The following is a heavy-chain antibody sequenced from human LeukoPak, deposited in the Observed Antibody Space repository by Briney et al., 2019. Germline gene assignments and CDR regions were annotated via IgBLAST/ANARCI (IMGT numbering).Heavy chain of an antibody. CDR1: GGSFSGYY. CDR3: ARALCNPTYCSSTSRTDRTQDY. CDR2: INHSGST. D-gene: IGHD2-2*01. Sequence: SETLSLTCAVYGGSFSGYYWSWIRQPPGKGLEWIGEINHSGSTNYNPSLKSRVTISVDTSKNQFSLKLSSVTAADTAVYYCARALCNPTYCSSTSRTDRTQDYWGQGTLVTVSS. V-gene: IGHV4-34*01. J-gene: IGHJ4*02.